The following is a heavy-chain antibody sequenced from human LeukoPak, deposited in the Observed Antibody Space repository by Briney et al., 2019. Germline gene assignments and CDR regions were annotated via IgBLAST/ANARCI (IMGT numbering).Heavy chain of an antibody. CDR2: IVVGSGNT. D-gene: IGHD1-26*01. J-gene: IGHJ4*02. CDR3: AAEGRYDYYDF. V-gene: IGHV1-58*01. Sequence: SVKVSCKASGFTFSSSAVQWVRRARGQRLEWLRWIVVGSGNTNYAQKFEERVTITRDMSTSTAYMELSSLRSEDTAVYYCAAEGRYDYYDFWGQGTLVTVSS. CDR1: GFTFSSSA.